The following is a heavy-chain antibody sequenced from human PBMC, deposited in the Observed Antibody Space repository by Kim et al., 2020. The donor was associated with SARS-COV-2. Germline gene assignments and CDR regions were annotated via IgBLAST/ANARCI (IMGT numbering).Heavy chain of an antibody. Sequence: GGSLRLSCAASGFTFSSYAMHWVRQAPGKGLEWVSVISYDGSNKYYADSVKGRFTISRDNSKNTLYLQMNSLRAEDTAVYYCAPRIAAAGRGSYGTPSTVDYWGQGTPVTVSS. J-gene: IGHJ4*02. V-gene: IGHV3-30*04. CDR1: GFTFSSYA. CDR3: APRIAAAGRGSYGTPSTVDY. D-gene: IGHD6-13*01. CDR2: ISYDGSNK.